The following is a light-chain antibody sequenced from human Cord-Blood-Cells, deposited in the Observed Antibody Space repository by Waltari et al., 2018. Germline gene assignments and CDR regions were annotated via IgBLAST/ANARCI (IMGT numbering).Light chain of an antibody. J-gene: IGLJ2*01. CDR1: PLQTQD. CDR2: KDS. V-gene: IGLV3-25*03. CDR3: QSADSSGTYVV. Sequence: SYELTHTHSVSVSPGQTAWIASSADPLQTQDAYWYQQKPGQAPVLVRYKDSERPAGIPERFAGSSSGTTVTLTISGVQAEDEADYYCQSADSSGTYVVFGGGTKLTVL.